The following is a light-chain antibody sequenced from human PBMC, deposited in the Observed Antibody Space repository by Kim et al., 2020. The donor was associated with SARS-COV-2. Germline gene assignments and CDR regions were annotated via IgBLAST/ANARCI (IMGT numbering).Light chain of an antibody. Sequence: PRQSITISCTGTSSDVGGYNYVSWYQQHPGKAPKLMIYDVNNRPSGVSNRFSGSKSGNTASLTISGLQAEDEADYYCSSYTSSSTVFGGGTQLTVL. J-gene: IGLJ2*01. CDR1: SSDVGGYNY. CDR3: SSYTSSSTV. CDR2: DVN. V-gene: IGLV2-14*03.